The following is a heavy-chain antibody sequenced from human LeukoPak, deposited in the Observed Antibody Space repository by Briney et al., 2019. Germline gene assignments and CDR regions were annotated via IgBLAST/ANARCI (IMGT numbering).Heavy chain of an antibody. CDR3: ASVSYYYDSSGYAPFDH. CDR2: IIPIFGTA. J-gene: IGHJ4*02. Sequence: ASVKVSCKASGGTFSSYAISWVRQAPGQGLEWMGGIIPIFGTANYAQKFQGRVTITADESTSTAYMELSSLRSEDTAVYYCASVSYYYDSSGYAPFDHWGQGTLVTVSS. CDR1: GGTFSSYA. D-gene: IGHD3-22*01. V-gene: IGHV1-69*13.